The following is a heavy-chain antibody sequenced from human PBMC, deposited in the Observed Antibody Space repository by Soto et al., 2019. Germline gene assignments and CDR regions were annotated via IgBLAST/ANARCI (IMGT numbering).Heavy chain of an antibody. CDR1: GGPISSYY. D-gene: IGHD3-3*01. CDR3: ARRKLQFLEWIRPNYFDY. V-gene: IGHV4-59*12. J-gene: IGHJ4*02. Sequence: SETLSLTCTVSGGPISSYYWSWIRQPPGKGLEWIGYIYYSGSTNYNPSLKSRVTISVDTSKNQFSLKLSSVTAADTAVYYCARRKLQFLEWIRPNYFDYWGLGTLVTVSS. CDR2: IYYSGST.